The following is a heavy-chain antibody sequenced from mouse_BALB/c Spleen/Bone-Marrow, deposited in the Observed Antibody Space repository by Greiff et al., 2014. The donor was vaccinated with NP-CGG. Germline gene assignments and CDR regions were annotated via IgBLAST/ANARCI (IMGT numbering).Heavy chain of an antibody. V-gene: IGHV1-14*01. J-gene: IGHJ4*01. CDR2: INPYNDGT. CDR3: ARKVWYYAMDY. CDR1: GYTFTSYV. D-gene: IGHD2-10*02. Sequence: EVQGVESGPELVKPGASVKVSCKASGYTFTSYVMHWVKQKPGQGLEWIGYINPYNDGTKYNEKFKGKATLTSDKSSSTAYMELSSLTSEDSAVYYCARKVWYYAMDYWGQGTSVTVSS.